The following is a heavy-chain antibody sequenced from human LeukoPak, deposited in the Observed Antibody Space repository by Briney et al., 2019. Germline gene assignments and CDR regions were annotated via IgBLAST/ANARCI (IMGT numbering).Heavy chain of an antibody. CDR1: GYTLTELS. J-gene: IGHJ5*02. CDR2: FDPEDGET. V-gene: IGHV1-24*01. CDR3: ARAGITMVRGWGFNWFDP. D-gene: IGHD3-10*01. Sequence: ASVKVSCKVSGYTLTELSMHWVRQAPGKGLEWMGGFDPEDGETIYAQKFQGRVTMTRDTSISTAYMELSRLRSDDTAVYYCARAGITMVRGWGFNWFDPWGQGTLVTVSS.